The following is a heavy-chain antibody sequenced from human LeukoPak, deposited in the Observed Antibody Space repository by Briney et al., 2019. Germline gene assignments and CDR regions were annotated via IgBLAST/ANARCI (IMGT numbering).Heavy chain of an antibody. D-gene: IGHD3-22*01. CDR2: IYTSGST. J-gene: IGHJ3*02. CDR1: GGSISSGSYY. Sequence: SETLSLTCTVSGGSISSGSYYWSWIRQPAGKRLEWIGRIYTSGSTNYNPSLKSRVTISVDTSKNQFSLKLSSVTAADTAVYYCARQWLGDAFDIWGQGTMVTVSS. CDR3: ARQWLGDAFDI. V-gene: IGHV4-61*02.